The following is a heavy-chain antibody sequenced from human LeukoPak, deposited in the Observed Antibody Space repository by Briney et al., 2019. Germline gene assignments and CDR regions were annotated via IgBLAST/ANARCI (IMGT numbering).Heavy chain of an antibody. CDR1: GYIFTSYW. CDR3: ARHGTRIPYYGSGYYFDY. CDR2: IYLGVSHT. Sequence: GGSLQICSEGSGYIFTSYWIGGGRQVPGKGGEGRGIIYLGVSHTRYSPSFQAQLTISAATSISTAYLQWSSLKASDTAMYYCARHGTRIPYYGSGYYFDYWGQGILVTVSS. V-gene: IGHV5-51*01. J-gene: IGHJ4*02. D-gene: IGHD3-10*01.